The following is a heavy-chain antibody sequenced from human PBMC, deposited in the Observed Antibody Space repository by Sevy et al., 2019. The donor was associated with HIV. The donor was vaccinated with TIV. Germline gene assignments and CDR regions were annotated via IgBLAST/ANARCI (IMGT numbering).Heavy chain of an antibody. V-gene: IGHV3-11*01. Sequence: GGSLRLSCAASGFTFSDYYMSWIRRAPGKGLEWVSYISSSGSTIDYADSVKGRFTISRDNAKNSLYLQMNSLRAEDTAVYYCARAYSSGWYPPVGYWGQGTLVTVSS. D-gene: IGHD6-19*01. CDR3: ARAYSSGWYPPVGY. CDR1: GFTFSDYY. CDR2: ISSSGSTI. J-gene: IGHJ4*02.